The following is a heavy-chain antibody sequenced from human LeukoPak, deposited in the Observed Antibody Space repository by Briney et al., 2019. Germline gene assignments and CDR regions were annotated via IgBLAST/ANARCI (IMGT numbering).Heavy chain of an antibody. J-gene: IGHJ4*02. V-gene: IGHV4-59*01. CDR2: IYYSGST. Sequence: PSETLSLTCTVSGGSISSYYWSWIRQPPGKGLEWIGYIYYSGSTNYNPSLKSRVTISVDTSKNQFSLKLSSVTAADTAVYYCARRSGWYMGAFDYWGQGTLVTVSS. CDR1: GGSISSYY. D-gene: IGHD6-19*01. CDR3: ARRSGWYMGAFDY.